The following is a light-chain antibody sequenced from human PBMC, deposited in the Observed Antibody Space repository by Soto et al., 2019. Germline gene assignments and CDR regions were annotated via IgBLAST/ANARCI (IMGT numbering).Light chain of an antibody. V-gene: IGKV3-20*01. Sequence: EIVLTQSPGTLSLSPGERATLSCRASQSVSSNFLAWFQQQPVQAPRLLVYAASRRVTGIPDRFSGSGSGTDFSLTISRLEPEDFAVYFCQQYGGSPITFGQGTRLEIK. CDR3: QQYGGSPIT. J-gene: IGKJ5*01. CDR1: QSVSSNF. CDR2: AAS.